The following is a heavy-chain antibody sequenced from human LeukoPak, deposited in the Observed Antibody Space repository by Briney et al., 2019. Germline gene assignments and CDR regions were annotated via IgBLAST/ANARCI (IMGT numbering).Heavy chain of an antibody. J-gene: IGHJ4*02. CDR3: ASSGWYHYFDY. CDR2: IYYSGST. CDR1: GGSISSYY. Sequence: SETLSLTCTVSGGSISSYYWSWIRQPPGKGLEWIGYIYYSGSTNYNPSLKSRVTISVDTSKNQFSPKLSSVTAADTAVYYCASSGWYHYFDYWGQGTLVTVSS. D-gene: IGHD6-19*01. V-gene: IGHV4-59*01.